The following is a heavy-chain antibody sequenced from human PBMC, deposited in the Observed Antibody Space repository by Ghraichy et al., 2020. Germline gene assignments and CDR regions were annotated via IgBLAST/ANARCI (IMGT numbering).Heavy chain of an antibody. Sequence: GGSLRLSCAASGFTFSSYGMHWVRQAPGKGLEWVAVLSYDGSNKYYADSVKGRFTISRDNSKNTLYLQMNSLRAEDTAVYYCAKERYPGAAAGTGFGFDPWGQGTLVTVSS. V-gene: IGHV3-30*18. CDR1: GFTFSSYG. CDR2: LSYDGSNK. CDR3: AKERYPGAAAGTGFGFDP. J-gene: IGHJ5*02. D-gene: IGHD6-13*01.